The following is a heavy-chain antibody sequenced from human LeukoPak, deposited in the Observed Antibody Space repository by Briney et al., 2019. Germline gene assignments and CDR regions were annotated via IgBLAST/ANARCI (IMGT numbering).Heavy chain of an antibody. Sequence: GGSLRLSCAASGFTFSDYYMSWIRQAPGKGLEWVSYISSSGSTIYYADSVKGRFTISRDNAKNSLYLQMNSLRAEDTAVYYCARLPYYYGSGSYYSDYYGMDVWGQGTTVNVSS. J-gene: IGHJ6*02. V-gene: IGHV3-11*01. CDR2: ISSSGSTI. D-gene: IGHD3-10*01. CDR3: ARLPYYYGSGSYYSDYYGMDV. CDR1: GFTFSDYY.